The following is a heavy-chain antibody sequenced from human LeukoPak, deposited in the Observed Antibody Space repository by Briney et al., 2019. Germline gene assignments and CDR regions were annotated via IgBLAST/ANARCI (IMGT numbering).Heavy chain of an antibody. Sequence: PSETLSLTCTVSGGSISSTIYYWGWIRQPPGKGLEWIGSIYYSGSTYYNPSLKSRVTISVDTSKNQFSLKLSSVTAADTAVYYCARVVRYFDWLSYERLKLNWFDPWGQGTLVTVSS. V-gene: IGHV4-39*07. CDR2: IYYSGST. J-gene: IGHJ5*02. D-gene: IGHD3-9*01. CDR1: GGSISSTIYY. CDR3: ARVVRYFDWLSYERLKLNWFDP.